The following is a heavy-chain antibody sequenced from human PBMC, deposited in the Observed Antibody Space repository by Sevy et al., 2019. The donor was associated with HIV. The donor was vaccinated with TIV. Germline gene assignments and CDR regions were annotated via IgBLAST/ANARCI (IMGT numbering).Heavy chain of an antibody. J-gene: IGHJ6*01. CDR1: GFTFSRYC. Sequence: GGSLRFSCEASGFTFSRYCMSWVRQAPGKGLEWVANIKQDGSEKYYVDSVKGRFTISRDNAKNSLYLQMNSLRAEDTAVYYCARGSDYYYGIDVRGQGTTVTVSS. CDR2: IKQDGSEK. CDR3: ARGSDYYYGIDV. V-gene: IGHV3-7*01. D-gene: IGHD6-6*01.